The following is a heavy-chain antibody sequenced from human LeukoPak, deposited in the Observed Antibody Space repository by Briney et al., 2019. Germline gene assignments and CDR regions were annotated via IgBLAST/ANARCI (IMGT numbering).Heavy chain of an antibody. J-gene: IGHJ4*02. V-gene: IGHV4-61*01. Sequence: SETLSLTCTVSGGSISSGNYYWSWIRQPPGKGLEWIGYIYYSGSTNYNPSLKSRVTISVDTSKNQFSLKLSSVTAADTAVYYCAKVPSYDYTGSTRGSIDFWGQGILVTVSS. CDR3: AKVPSYDYTGSTRGSIDF. D-gene: IGHD3-16*01. CDR1: GGSISSGNYY. CDR2: IYYSGST.